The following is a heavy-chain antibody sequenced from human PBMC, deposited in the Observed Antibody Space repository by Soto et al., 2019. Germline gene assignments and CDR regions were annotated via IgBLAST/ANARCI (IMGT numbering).Heavy chain of an antibody. CDR3: ARVRERWQYIDWFYHLDQ. V-gene: IGHV4-59*01. CDR2: IYYSGSS. D-gene: IGHD3-9*01. J-gene: IGHJ4*02. Sequence: QVQLQESGPGLVQPSETLSLTCTVSGGSIGGYYWGWIRQPPGKGLEWIGYIYYSGSSKYNPSLKSRVAMSADTSKHQLSLKLRAVTAADTAVYYCARVRERWQYIDWFYHLDQWGQGTLVTVSS. CDR1: GGSIGGYY.